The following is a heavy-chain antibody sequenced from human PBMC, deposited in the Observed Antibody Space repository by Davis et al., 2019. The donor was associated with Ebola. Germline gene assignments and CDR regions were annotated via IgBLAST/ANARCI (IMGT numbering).Heavy chain of an antibody. J-gene: IGHJ6*02. V-gene: IGHV4-59*08. CDR3: ARLPGLQLWSGMDV. D-gene: IGHD5-18*01. CDR2: IYYSGST. Sequence: ESLKISCTVSGGSISSYYWSWIRQPPGKGLEWIGYIYYSGSTNYNPSLKSRVTISVDTSKNQFSLKLSSVTAADTAVYYCARLPGLQLWSGMDVWGQGTTVTVSS. CDR1: GGSISSYY.